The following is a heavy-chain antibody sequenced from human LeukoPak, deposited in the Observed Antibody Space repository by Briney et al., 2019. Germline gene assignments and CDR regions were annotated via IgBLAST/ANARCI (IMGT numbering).Heavy chain of an antibody. CDR3: ARDLAAFDI. V-gene: IGHV4-61*01. J-gene: IGHJ3*02. CDR1: GGSISSSSYY. Sequence: PSETLSLTCTVSGGSISSSSYYWSWIRQPPGKGLEWIGYIYYSGSTNYNPSLKSRVTISVDTSKNQFSLKLSSVTAADTAVYYCARDLAAFDIWGQGTMVTVSS. CDR2: IYYSGST.